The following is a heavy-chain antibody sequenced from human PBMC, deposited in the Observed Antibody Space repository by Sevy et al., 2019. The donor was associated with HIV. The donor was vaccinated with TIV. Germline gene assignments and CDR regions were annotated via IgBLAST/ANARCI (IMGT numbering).Heavy chain of an antibody. CDR2: IYSVGST. CDR3: ASAWNGGGHFQTPYYFDY. Sequence: GGSLRLSCAASGFTVSSNYMSWVRQAPGKGLEWVSVIYSVGSTYYADSVKGRFTISRDNSKNTLYIQMNSLRAEDTAVYYCASAWNGGGHFQTPYYFDYWGQGTLVTVSS. D-gene: IGHD1-1*01. CDR1: GFTVSSNY. J-gene: IGHJ4*02. V-gene: IGHV3-53*01.